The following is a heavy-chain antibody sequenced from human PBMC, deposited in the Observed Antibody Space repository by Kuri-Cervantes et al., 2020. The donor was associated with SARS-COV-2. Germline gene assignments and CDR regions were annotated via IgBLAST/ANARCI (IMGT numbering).Heavy chain of an antibody. V-gene: IGHV3-20*04. D-gene: IGHD3-3*01. CDR1: GIIFDDYG. CDR3: AMGRYYDFWSGFYTDAFDI. J-gene: IGHJ3*02. Sequence: GASLKISCAACGIIFDDYGISWGRQAPGKGLEWGSGINWSGGSKGYADSVKRRFTISRDNAKNSLYLQMNSLRAEDTAVYYGAMGRYYDFWSGFYTDAFDIWGQGTMVTVSS. CDR2: INWSGGSK.